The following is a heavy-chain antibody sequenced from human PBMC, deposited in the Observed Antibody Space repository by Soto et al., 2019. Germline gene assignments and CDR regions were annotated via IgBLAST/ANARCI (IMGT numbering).Heavy chain of an antibody. CDR1: VFPFSRYS. D-gene: IGHD6-13*01. V-gene: IGHV3-21*01. J-gene: IGHJ4*02. Sequence: GGSLRLPCTASVFPFSRYSKHCAPRAPGKGLEWVSSISSSSSYIYYADSVKGRFTISRDNAKNSLYLQMNSLRAEDTAVYYCARYGSSLTSLDYWGQGTLVTVSS. CDR2: ISSSSSYI. CDR3: ARYGSSLTSLDY.